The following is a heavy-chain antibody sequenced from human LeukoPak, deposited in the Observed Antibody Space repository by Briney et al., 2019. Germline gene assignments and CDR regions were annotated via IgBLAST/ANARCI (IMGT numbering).Heavy chain of an antibody. J-gene: IGHJ6*03. D-gene: IGHD6-13*01. CDR3: AKDGSSWYYYYYYYMDV. CDR1: GFTSSSYG. V-gene: IGHV3-33*06. Sequence: PGRSLRLSCAASGFTSSSYGMHWVRQAPGKGLEWVAVIWYDGSNKYYADSVKGRFTISRDNSKNTLYLQMNSLRAEDTAVYYCAKDGSSWYYYYYYYMDVWGKGTTVTVSS. CDR2: IWYDGSNK.